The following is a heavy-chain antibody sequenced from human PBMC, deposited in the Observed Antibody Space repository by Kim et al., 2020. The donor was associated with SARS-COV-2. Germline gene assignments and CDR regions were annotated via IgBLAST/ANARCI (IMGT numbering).Heavy chain of an antibody. V-gene: IGHV3-48*02. CDR3: ARSQGGMDV. Sequence: GGSLRLSCAASGFTFSSYSMNWVRQAPGKGLEWVAAMSTSSSTIYYADSVKGRFTISRDNARNSLYLQMNSLRDEDTAVYYCARSQGGMDVWGQGTRVTVSS. CDR1: GFTFSSYS. CDR2: MSTSSSTI. J-gene: IGHJ6*02.